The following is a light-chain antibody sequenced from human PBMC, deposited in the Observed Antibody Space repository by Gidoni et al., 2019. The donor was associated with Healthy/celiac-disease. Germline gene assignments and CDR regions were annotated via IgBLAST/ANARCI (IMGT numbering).Light chain of an antibody. CDR3: QQYNSYPLT. CDR1: QVISNY. V-gene: IGKV1-16*02. Sequence: IQITQSPSSLSASVGDRVTITCRASQVISNYLAWFQQKPGQAPKSLIYAASSLQSGVPSKFSGSGSGTDFTLTISSLQPEDFATYYCQQYNSYPLTFGGGTKVEIK. CDR2: AAS. J-gene: IGKJ4*01.